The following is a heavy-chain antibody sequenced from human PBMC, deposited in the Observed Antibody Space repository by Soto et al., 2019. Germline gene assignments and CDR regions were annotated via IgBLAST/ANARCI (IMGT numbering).Heavy chain of an antibody. CDR3: AKLIVLMVYATEDGY. Sequence: EVQLLESGGGLVQPGGSLRLSCAASGFTFSSYAMSWVRQAPGKGLEWVSAISGSGGSTYYADSVKVRFTISRDNSKNTLYLQMNSLRAEDTAVYYCAKLIVLMVYATEDGYWGQGTLVTVSS. V-gene: IGHV3-23*01. CDR2: ISGSGGST. D-gene: IGHD2-8*01. CDR1: GFTFSSYA. J-gene: IGHJ4*02.